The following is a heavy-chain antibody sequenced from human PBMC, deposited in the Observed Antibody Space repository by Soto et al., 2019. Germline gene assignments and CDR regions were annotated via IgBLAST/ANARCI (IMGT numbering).Heavy chain of an antibody. V-gene: IGHV3-48*03. CDR2: ISSSGSTI. J-gene: IGHJ5*02. CDR3: ASYYYDSSGYGNWFDP. CDR1: GFTFSSYE. D-gene: IGHD3-22*01. Sequence: GGSLRLSCAASGFTFSSYEMNWVRQAPGKGLAWVSYISSSGSTIYYADSVKGRFTISRDNAKNSLYLQMNSLRAEDTAVYYCASYYYDSSGYGNWFDPWGQGTLVTVSS.